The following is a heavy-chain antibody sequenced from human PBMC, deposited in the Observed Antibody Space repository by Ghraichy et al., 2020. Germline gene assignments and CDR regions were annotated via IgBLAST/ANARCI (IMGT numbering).Heavy chain of an antibody. CDR3: TTVGWTDLDYYYYYGMDV. D-gene: IGHD3/OR15-3a*01. CDR2: IKSKTDGGTT. CDR1: GFTFSNAW. V-gene: IGHV3-15*01. J-gene: IGHJ6*02. Sequence: GGSLRLSCAASGFTFSNAWMSWVRQAPGKGLEWVGRIKSKTDGGTTDYAAPVKGRFTISRDDSKNTLYLQMNSLKTEDTAVYYCTTVGWTDLDYYYYYGMDVWGQGTTVTVSS.